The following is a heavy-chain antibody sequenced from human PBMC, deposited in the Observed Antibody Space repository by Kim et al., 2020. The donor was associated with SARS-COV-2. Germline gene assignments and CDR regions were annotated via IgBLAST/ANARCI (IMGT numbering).Heavy chain of an antibody. CDR3: ARVEIRHRGPSFDY. D-gene: IGHD1-1*01. CDR2: INPNSGGT. CDR1: GYTFTGYY. J-gene: IGHJ4*02. V-gene: IGHV1-2*02. Sequence: ASVKVSCKASGYTFTGYYMHWVRQAPGQGLEWMGWINPNSGGTNYAQKFQGRVTMTRDTSISTAYMELSRLRSDDTAVYYCARVEIRHRGPSFDYWGQGTLVTVSS.